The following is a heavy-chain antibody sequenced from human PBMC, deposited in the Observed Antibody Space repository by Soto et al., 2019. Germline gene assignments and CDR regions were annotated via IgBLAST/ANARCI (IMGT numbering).Heavy chain of an antibody. V-gene: IGHV1-24*01. D-gene: IGHD3-10*01. CDR1: GYSLTELS. J-gene: IGHJ5*02. CDR2: FDPEDGET. CDR3: ARGVGSGTYYNQYNWFDP. Sequence: ASVKVSFKVSGYSLTELSMHWVRQAPGKGLEWMGGFDPEDGETIYAQKLQGRVTMTTDTSTSTAYMELRSLRSDDTAVYYCARGVGSGTYYNQYNWFDPWGQGTLVTVSS.